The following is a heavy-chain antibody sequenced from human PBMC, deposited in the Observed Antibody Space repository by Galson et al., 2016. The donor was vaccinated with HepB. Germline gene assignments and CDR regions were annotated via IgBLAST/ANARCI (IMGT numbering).Heavy chain of an antibody. J-gene: IGHJ5*02. Sequence: SVTVSCKASGYTFGDYGINWVRQTPGQGLEWMGWINSYNANTQYAQKFKGRVTITTDTSTTTAYMGLRSLRSDGTAVDYCARSKMLRFYGFDPWGQGTQVIVSS. D-gene: IGHD3-16*01. V-gene: IGHV1-18*01. CDR1: GYTFGDYG. CDR2: INSYNANT. CDR3: ARSKMLRFYGFDP.